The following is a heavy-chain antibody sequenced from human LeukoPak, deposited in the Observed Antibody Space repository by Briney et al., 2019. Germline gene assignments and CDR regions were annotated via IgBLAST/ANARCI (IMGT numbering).Heavy chain of an antibody. D-gene: IGHD2-15*01. V-gene: IGHV3-23*01. CDR2: ISGSGGST. J-gene: IGHJ4*02. CDR3: AKDRAISGVGWYYFDY. CDR1: GFTFSSYA. Sequence: TGGSLRLSCAASGFTFSSYAMNWVRQAPGKGLEWVSAISGSGGSTYYADSVKGRFTISRDNSKNTLYLQKNSLRAEDTAVYYCAKDRAISGVGWYYFDYWGQGTLVNVSS.